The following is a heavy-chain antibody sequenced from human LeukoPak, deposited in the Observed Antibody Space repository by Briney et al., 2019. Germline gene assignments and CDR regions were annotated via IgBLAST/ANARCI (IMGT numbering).Heavy chain of an antibody. D-gene: IGHD3-16*01. V-gene: IGHV4-34*01. Sequence: SETLSLTCSVYGGSFSGYYWSWIRQPPGKGLEWIGEFNHSGSTNYNPSLKSRVTISEDTSKNQFSLKLSSVTGADTAVYYCARGPILEIRLFDYWGQGTLVTVSS. CDR1: GGSFSGYY. CDR3: ARGPILEIRLFDY. J-gene: IGHJ4*02. CDR2: FNHSGST.